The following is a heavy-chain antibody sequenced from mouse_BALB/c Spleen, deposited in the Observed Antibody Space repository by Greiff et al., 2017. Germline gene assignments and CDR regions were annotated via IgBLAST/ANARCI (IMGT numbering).Heavy chain of an antibody. CDR2: ISYSGST. CDR3: ARGSYYYGSSWYAMDY. J-gene: IGHJ4*01. V-gene: IGHV3-2*02. Sequence: EVKLMESGPGLVKPSQSLSLTCTVTGYSITSDYAWNWIRQFPGNKLEWMGYISYSGSTSYNPSLKSRISITRDTSKNQFFLQLNSVTTEDTATYYCARGSYYYGSSWYAMDYWGQGTSVTVSS. D-gene: IGHD1-1*01. CDR1: GYSITSDYA.